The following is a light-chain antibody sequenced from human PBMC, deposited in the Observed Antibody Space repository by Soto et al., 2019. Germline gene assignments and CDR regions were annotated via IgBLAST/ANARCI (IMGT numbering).Light chain of an antibody. J-gene: IGKJ1*01. CDR2: GAS. CDR3: QQYGSLSWT. V-gene: IGKV3-20*01. Sequence: EIVMTMSPATLSVSPGERATLSCRASQNVDSNYLAWYQQKPGQAPRIIIFGASGRATGIPDRFSGSGSGTDFTLTISRLEPEDFAVYYCQQYGSLSWTFGQGTKVDIK. CDR1: QNVDSNY.